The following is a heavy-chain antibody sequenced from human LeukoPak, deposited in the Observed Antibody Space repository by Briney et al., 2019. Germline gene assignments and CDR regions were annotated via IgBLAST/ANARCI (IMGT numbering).Heavy chain of an antibody. Sequence: ASVKVSCKASGGTFSSYAISWVRQAPGQGLEWMGRIIPILGIANYAQKFQGRVTITADKSTSTAYMELSSLRSEDTAVYYCAREIRYIAVAGTGDAFDIWGQGTMVTVSS. CDR2: IIPILGIA. CDR3: AREIRYIAVAGTGDAFDI. V-gene: IGHV1-69*04. J-gene: IGHJ3*02. CDR1: GGTFSSYA. D-gene: IGHD6-19*01.